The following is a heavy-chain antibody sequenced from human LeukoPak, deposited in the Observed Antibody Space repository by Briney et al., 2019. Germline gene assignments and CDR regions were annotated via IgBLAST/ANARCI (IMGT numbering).Heavy chain of an antibody. Sequence: GGSLRLSCAASGFTCSSYAMSWVRQAPGKGLEWVSAISGTGGSTYYADSVKGRFTISRDNSKNTLYLQMSSLRAEDTAVYYCAKTSGYDWSYYFDYWGQGTLVTVSS. CDR3: AKTSGYDWSYYFDY. CDR2: ISGTGGST. J-gene: IGHJ4*02. D-gene: IGHD5-12*01. V-gene: IGHV3-23*01. CDR1: GFTCSSYA.